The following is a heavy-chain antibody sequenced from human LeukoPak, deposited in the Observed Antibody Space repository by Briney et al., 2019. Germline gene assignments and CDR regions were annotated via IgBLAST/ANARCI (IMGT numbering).Heavy chain of an antibody. V-gene: IGHV3-30*04. Sequence: GGSLRLSCAASGFTFSSYAMHWVHQAPGKGLEWVAVISYDGSNKYYADSVKGRFTISRDNSKNTLYLQMNSLRAEDTAVYYCARDQQWLPDYWGQGTLVTVSS. D-gene: IGHD6-19*01. CDR2: ISYDGSNK. CDR3: ARDQQWLPDY. CDR1: GFTFSSYA. J-gene: IGHJ4*02.